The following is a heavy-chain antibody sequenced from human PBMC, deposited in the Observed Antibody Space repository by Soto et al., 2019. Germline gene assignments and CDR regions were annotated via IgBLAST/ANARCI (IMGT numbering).Heavy chain of an antibody. V-gene: IGHV1-2*02. CDR1: EDIFNSYY. CDR2: INPNSAVT. J-gene: IGHJ4*02. D-gene: IGHD3-16*01. Sequence: QVRLVQSGAQVKKPGSLVRVSCKASEDIFNSYYIHWVRQAPGQGLEWMGWINPNSAVTGYAQSFQGRVTMTRDMSMTTAYMDLTRLRSDDTAVYYCVRVGLNRNYDFDFWGQGTLITVSS. CDR3: VRVGLNRNYDFDF.